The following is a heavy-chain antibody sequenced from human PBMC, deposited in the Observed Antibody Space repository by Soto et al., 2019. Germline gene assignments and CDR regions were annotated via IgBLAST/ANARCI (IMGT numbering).Heavy chain of an antibody. Sequence: SETLSLTCTVSGGSISSGDYYWSWIRQPPGKGLEWIGYIYYSGSTYYNPSLKSRVTISVDTSKNQFSLKLSSVTAADTAVYYCASNSYGYTCYGXWGQGTLVTVSS. CDR1: GGSISSGDYY. D-gene: IGHD5-18*01. CDR3: ASNSYGYTCYGX. CDR2: IYYSGST. V-gene: IGHV4-30-4*01. J-gene: IGHJ4*02.